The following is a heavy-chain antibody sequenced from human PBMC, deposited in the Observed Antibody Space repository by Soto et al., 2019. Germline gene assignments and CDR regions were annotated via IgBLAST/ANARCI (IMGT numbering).Heavy chain of an antibody. CDR3: ARGAYDILTGYHNWFDP. CDR1: GGSFSSGSYD. J-gene: IGHJ5*02. D-gene: IGHD3-9*01. Sequence: SETLSLTCTVSGGSFSSGSYDWSWIRQPPGKGLEWIGYINYSGSTNYNPSLKSRVTISVDTSKNQFSLQLSSVTAADTAVYYCARGAYDILTGYHNWFDPWGQGTLVTVSS. V-gene: IGHV4-61*01. CDR2: INYSGST.